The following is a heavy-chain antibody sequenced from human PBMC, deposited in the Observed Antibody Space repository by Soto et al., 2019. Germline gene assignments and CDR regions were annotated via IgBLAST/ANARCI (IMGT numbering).Heavy chain of an antibody. CDR3: AREETAGYSSGWYVVY. V-gene: IGHV3-53*01. CDR2: IYSGGST. CDR1: GFTVSSNY. D-gene: IGHD6-19*01. Sequence: PGGSLRLSCAASGFTVSSNYMSWVRQAPGKGLEWVSVIYSGGSTYYADPVKGRFTISRDNSKNTLYLQMNSLRAEDTAVYYCAREETAGYSSGWYVVYWGQGTLVTVSS. J-gene: IGHJ4*02.